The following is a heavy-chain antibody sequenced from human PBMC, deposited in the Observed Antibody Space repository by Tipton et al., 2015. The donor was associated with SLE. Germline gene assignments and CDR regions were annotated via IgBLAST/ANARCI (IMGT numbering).Heavy chain of an antibody. CDR2: ISAHNGNT. CDR1: GYTFSSFG. Sequence: QLVQSGAEVKKPGASVKVSCKASGYTFSSFGISWVRQAPGQGLEWMGWISAHNGNTNYAQRLQGRVTMSTDTSTSTAYMELSSLTSNDTAVYFCARQDRFHAFDIWGQGTKVTVSS. CDR3: ARQDRFHAFDI. D-gene: IGHD3-16*02. V-gene: IGHV1-18*01. J-gene: IGHJ3*02.